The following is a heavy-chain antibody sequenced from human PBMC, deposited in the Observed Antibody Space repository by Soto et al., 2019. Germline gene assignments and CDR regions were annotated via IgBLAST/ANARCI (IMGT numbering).Heavy chain of an antibody. CDR2: IRSKAYGGTT. J-gene: IGHJ4*02. V-gene: IGHV3-49*03. D-gene: IGHD2-15*01. CDR3: TRGEGSFIGYCSGGSCYPQDYFDY. CDR1: GFTFGDYA. Sequence: GGSLRLSCTASGFTFGDYAMSWFRQAPGKGLEWVGFIRSKAYGGTTEYAASVKGRFTISRDDSKSIAYLQMNSLKTEDTAVYYCTRGEGSFIGYCSGGSCYPQDYFDYWGQGTLVTVSS.